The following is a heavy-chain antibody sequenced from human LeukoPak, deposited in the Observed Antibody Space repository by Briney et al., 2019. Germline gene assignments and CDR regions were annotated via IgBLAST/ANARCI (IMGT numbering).Heavy chain of an antibody. Sequence: SETLSLTCTVSGGSISSSSYYWGWIRQPPGKGLDWIGSIYYSGSTYYNPSLKSRVTISVDTSKNQFSLKLSSVTAADTAVYYCVRPACSSTSCHFVPWGQRTLVTLSS. J-gene: IGHJ5*02. V-gene: IGHV4-39*01. CDR2: IYYSGST. D-gene: IGHD2-2*01. CDR1: GGSISSSSYY. CDR3: VRPACSSTSCHFVP.